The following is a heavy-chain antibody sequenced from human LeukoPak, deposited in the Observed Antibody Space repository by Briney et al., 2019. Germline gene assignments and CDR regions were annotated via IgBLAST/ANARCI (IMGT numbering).Heavy chain of an antibody. J-gene: IGHJ4*02. CDR3: ARDGGSGTYYFDY. CDR2: TYYRSKWYK. D-gene: IGHD3-10*01. V-gene: IGHV6-1*01. Sequence: SQTLSLTCAISGDSVSSNSAAWNWIRQSPSRGLEWLGRTYYRSKWYKEYAVSVKSRITIHADTSKNQFSLQLNSVAPEDTAVYYCARDGGSGTYYFDYWGQGTLVTVSS. CDR1: GDSVSSNSAA.